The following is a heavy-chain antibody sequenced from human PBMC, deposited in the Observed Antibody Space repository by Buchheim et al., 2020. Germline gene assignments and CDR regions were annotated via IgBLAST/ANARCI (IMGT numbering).Heavy chain of an antibody. V-gene: IGHV3-33*01. D-gene: IGHD6-6*01. CDR3: AREGNGSSSAWVLDAFDI. CDR2: IWYDGRNK. Sequence: QVQLVESGGGVVQPGRSLRLSCAASGFTFSSYGMHWVRQAPGKGLEWVAVIWYDGRNKYYADSVKGRFTISRDNSKNTLYLQMNSLRAEDTAVYYCAREGNGSSSAWVLDAFDIWGQGT. J-gene: IGHJ3*02. CDR1: GFTFSSYG.